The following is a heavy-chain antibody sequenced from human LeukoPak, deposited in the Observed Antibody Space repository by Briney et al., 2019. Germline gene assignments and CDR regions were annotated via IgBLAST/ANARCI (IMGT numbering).Heavy chain of an antibody. CDR3: AREKYSSSWHGNWFDP. D-gene: IGHD6-13*01. CDR1: GGSFSGYY. V-gene: IGHV4-34*01. Sequence: SETLSLTCAVYGGSFSGYYWSWIRQPPGKGLEWIGEINHSGSTNYNPSLKSRVTISVDTSKNQFSLKLSSVTAADTAVYYCAREKYSSSWHGNWFDPWGQGTLVTVSS. J-gene: IGHJ5*02. CDR2: INHSGST.